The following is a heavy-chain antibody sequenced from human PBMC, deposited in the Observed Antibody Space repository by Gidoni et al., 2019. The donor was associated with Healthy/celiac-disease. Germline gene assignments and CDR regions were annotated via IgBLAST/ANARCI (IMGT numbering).Heavy chain of an antibody. D-gene: IGHD3-10*01. CDR2: IYYSGST. CDR1: GGSISSSSYY. Sequence: QLQLQESGPGLVKPSETLSLTCTVSGGSISSSSYYWGWIRQPPGKGLEWIGSIYYSGSTYYNPSLKSRVTISVDTSKNQCSLKLSSVTAADTAVYYCAMRGRITMVRGVIFGELAFDIWGQGTMVTVSS. CDR3: AMRGRITMVRGVIFGELAFDI. V-gene: IGHV4-39*01. J-gene: IGHJ3*02.